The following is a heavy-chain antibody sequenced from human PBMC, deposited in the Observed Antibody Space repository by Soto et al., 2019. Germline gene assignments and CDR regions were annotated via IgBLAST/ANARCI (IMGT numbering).Heavy chain of an antibody. CDR1: GFTFSGYG. D-gene: IGHD1-26*01. CDR2: TRHDGSNT. J-gene: IGHJ4*02. Sequence: GGSLRLSCAASGFTFSGYGMHWVRQAPGKGLEWVAITRHDGSNTYYADSVRGRFTISRDNSKKTLYLQMDSLRAEDTAVYYSARDGVGATTFFGYFDYWGQGTLVTVSS. V-gene: IGHV3-30*02. CDR3: ARDGVGATTFFGYFDY.